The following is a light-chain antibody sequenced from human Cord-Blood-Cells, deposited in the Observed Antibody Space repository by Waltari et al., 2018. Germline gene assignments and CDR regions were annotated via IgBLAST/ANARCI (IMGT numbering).Light chain of an antibody. CDR3: QQYNSYSPWT. CDR1: QSISSW. J-gene: IGKJ1*01. CDR2: DAS. V-gene: IGKV1-5*01. Sequence: DIQMTQSPSTLSASVVDRVTITCRASQSISSWLAWYQQKPGKATKLLIYDASSLESGVPSRFSGSGSGTEFTLTISSLQPDDFATYYCQQYNSYSPWTFGQGTKVEIK.